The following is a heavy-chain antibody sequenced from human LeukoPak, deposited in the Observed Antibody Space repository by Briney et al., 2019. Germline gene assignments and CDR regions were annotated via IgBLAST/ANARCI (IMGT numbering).Heavy chain of an antibody. Sequence: GGSLRLSCATSGFTFSVYEMNWVRQAPGKGLEWVSTIRGNGGSTYYADSVKGRFTISRDNSKNTVYLQMHSLRAEDTAVYFCAKALPKGVPAPFDYWGQGTLVTVSS. CDR3: AKALPKGVPAPFDY. J-gene: IGHJ4*02. V-gene: IGHV3-23*01. D-gene: IGHD3-10*01. CDR1: GFTFSVYE. CDR2: IRGNGGST.